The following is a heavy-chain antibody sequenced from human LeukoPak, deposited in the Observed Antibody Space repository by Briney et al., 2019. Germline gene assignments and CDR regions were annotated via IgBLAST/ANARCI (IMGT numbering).Heavy chain of an antibody. CDR1: GFTFSSYS. J-gene: IGHJ5*02. V-gene: IGHV3-21*01. Sequence: GGSLRLSCAASGFTFSSYSMNWVRQAPGKGLEWVSSISSSSSYIYYADSVKGRFTISRDNAKNSLYLQMNSLRAEDTAVYYCARGKSWGPNWFDPWGQGSLVTVSS. D-gene: IGHD1-26*01. CDR2: ISSSSSYI. CDR3: ARGKSWGPNWFDP.